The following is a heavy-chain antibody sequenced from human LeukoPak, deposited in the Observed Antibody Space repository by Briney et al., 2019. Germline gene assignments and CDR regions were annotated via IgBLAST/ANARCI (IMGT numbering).Heavy chain of an antibody. J-gene: IGHJ3*02. D-gene: IGHD3-10*01. Sequence: SETLSLTCTVSGYSISSGYYWGWIRQPPGKGLEWIGSGSTYYNPSLKSRVTISVDTSKNQFSLKLSSVTAADTAVYYCASGFAIRGVETFDIWGQGTMVTVSS. CDR1: GYSISSGYY. CDR2: SGST. CDR3: ASGFAIRGVETFDI. V-gene: IGHV4-38-2*02.